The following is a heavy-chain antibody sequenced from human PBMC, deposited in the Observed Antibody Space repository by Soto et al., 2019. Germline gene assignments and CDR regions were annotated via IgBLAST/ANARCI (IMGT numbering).Heavy chain of an antibody. J-gene: IGHJ6*02. CDR2: ISYDASNM. CDR1: GFTFSSYG. D-gene: IGHD5-18*01. Sequence: QMPLVESGGGVVQPGRFLRLSCVGSGFTFSSYGMHWVRQAPGKGLEWVAVISYDASNMYYADSVKGRFTISRDNSKSTVYLQMNSLRAEDTAVYYCSGYSYGYFYYGMDVWGQGTTVTVSS. V-gene: IGHV3-30*03. CDR3: SGYSYGYFYYGMDV.